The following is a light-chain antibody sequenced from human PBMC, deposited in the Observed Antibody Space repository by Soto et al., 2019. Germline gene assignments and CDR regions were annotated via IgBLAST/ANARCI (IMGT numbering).Light chain of an antibody. CDR1: SSDVVGYKY. CDR3: SSYTTSSSCV. Sequence: SALTQPASVSGSAGQSITISSTGTSSDVVGYKYFSCYQQYPGKAPKLVMYEVSNRPSRISNRFAGSTSGNKAPLTISGLQAEDEADYYCSSYTTSSSCVFGTGTKVTVL. V-gene: IGLV2-14*01. J-gene: IGLJ1*01. CDR2: EVS.